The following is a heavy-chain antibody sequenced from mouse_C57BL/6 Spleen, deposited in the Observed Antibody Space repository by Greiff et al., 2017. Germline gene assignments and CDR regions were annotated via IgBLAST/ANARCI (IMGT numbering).Heavy chain of an antibody. Sequence: QVQLQQPGAELVKPGASVKMSCKASGYTFTSYWITWVKQRPGQGLEWIGDIYPGSGSTNYNEKFKGKATLTADKSSSTAYMELRSLTSEDSAVYFCARYDYGSSYEGYFDYWGQGTTLTVSS. CDR1: GYTFTSYW. CDR3: ARYDYGSSYEGYFDY. D-gene: IGHD1-1*01. V-gene: IGHV1-55*01. CDR2: IYPGSGST. J-gene: IGHJ2*01.